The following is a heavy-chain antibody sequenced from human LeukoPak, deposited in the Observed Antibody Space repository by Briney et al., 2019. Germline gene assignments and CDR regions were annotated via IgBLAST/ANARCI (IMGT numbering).Heavy chain of an antibody. D-gene: IGHD1-26*01. CDR1: GYTFTNYY. V-gene: IGHV1-46*01. Sequence: ASVKVSCKASGYTFTNYYMHWVRQAPGQGLEWMGMISPSGASTSYAQKFQGRVTVTRDMSTRTVYMELSDLRPEDTALYYCARDYSGQWEQLTGWWIDPWGQGTLVIVSS. CDR2: ISPSGAST. J-gene: IGHJ5*02. CDR3: ARDYSGQWEQLTGWWIDP.